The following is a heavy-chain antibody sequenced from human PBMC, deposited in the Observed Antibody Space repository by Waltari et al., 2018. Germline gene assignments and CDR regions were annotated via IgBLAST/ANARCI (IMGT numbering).Heavy chain of an antibody. CDR3: ASFSFIAGGVDY. CDR1: GRSISSYY. V-gene: IGHV4-4*09. CDR2: IYTSGST. Sequence: QVQLQESGPGLVKPAETLSLTCTVSGRSISSYYWSCIRQPPGKGLEWIGYIYTSGSTNYNPSLKSRVTISVDTSKNQFSLKLSSVTAADTAVYYCASFSFIAGGVDYWGQGTLVTVSS. J-gene: IGHJ4*02. D-gene: IGHD6-13*01.